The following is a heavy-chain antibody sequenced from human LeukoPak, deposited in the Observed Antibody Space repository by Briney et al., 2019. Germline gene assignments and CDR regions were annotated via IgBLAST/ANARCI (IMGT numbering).Heavy chain of an antibody. CDR1: GGSISSSNW. V-gene: IGHV4-4*07. CDR3: ATGAGPFDY. J-gene: IGHJ4*02. CDR2: FYTSGST. D-gene: IGHD3-10*01. Sequence: PSETLSLTCAVSGGSISSSNWWSWVRQPAGKGLEWIGRFYTSGSTNYNPSLKSRVTMSLDTSKNQFFLKVSSVTAADTAVYFCATGAGPFDYWGQGILVTVSS.